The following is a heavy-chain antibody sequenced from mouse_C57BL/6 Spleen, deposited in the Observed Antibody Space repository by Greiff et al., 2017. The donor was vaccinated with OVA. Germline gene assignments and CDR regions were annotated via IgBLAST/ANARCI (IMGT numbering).Heavy chain of an antibody. J-gene: IGHJ4*01. D-gene: IGHD2-3*01. V-gene: IGHV5-17*01. CDR3: ARHDGYPYYAMDY. CDR2: ISSGSSTL. CDR1: GFTFSDYG. Sequence: EVMLVESGGGLVKPGGSLKLSCAASGFTFSDYGMHWVRQAPEKGLEWVAYISSGSSTLYYADTVKGRFTISRDNAKNTLFLQMTSLRSEDTAMYYCARHDGYPYYAMDYWGQGTSVTVSS.